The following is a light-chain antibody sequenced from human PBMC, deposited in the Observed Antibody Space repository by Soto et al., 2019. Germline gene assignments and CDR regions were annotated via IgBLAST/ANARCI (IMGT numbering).Light chain of an antibody. J-gene: IGKJ1*01. CDR2: GAS. CDR3: QQYGSSRWT. V-gene: IGKV3-20*01. CDR1: QSVSSSY. Sequence: EIVLTQSPGTLSLSPGERATLSCRASQSVSSSYLAWYQQNRGQAPRLPIYGASSRATGIPDRFSGSGSGTDFTLTISRLEPEDFSVYYCQQYGSSRWTFGQGTKVDIK.